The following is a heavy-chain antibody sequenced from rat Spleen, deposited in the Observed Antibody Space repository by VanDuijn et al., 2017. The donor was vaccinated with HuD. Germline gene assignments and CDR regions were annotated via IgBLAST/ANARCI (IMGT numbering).Heavy chain of an antibody. Sequence: EVQLVESDGGLVQPGRSLKLSCVASGFTFTDYNMAWVRQAPTKGLEWVATISFDGSSTYYRDSVKGRFTIYRDNAKNTLYLQMDSLRSEDTATYYCARRYDFDYWGQGVMVTVSS. CDR1: GFTFTDYN. V-gene: IGHV5-29*01. D-gene: IGHD1-11*01. CDR2: ISFDGSST. J-gene: IGHJ2*01. CDR3: ARRYDFDY.